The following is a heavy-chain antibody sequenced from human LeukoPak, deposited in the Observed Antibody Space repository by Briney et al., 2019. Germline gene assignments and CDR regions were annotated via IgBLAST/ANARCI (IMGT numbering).Heavy chain of an antibody. J-gene: IGHJ6*02. CDR3: YLAYYYYGMDV. V-gene: IGHV1-24*01. Sequence: ASVKVSCKVSGYTLTELSMHWVRQAPGKGLEWMGGFDPEDGETIYAQKFQGRVTMTEDTSTDTAYMELSSLRSEDAAVYYCYLAYYYYGMDVWGQGTAVTVSS. CDR2: FDPEDGET. CDR1: GYTLTELS.